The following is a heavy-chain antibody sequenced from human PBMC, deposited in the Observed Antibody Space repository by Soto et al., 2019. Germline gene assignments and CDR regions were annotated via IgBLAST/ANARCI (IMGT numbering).Heavy chain of an antibody. D-gene: IGHD1-7*01. V-gene: IGHV3-21*06. CDR2: ISSNSRYI. Sequence: DVHLVESGGGLVKPGGSLRLSCAASGFTFSTYSMNWVRQAPGKGLEWVSSISSNSRYIYYADSLKGRFNISRDNSKNSLYLQMSSLRAEDTAVYYCARADWNSYYFDYWGQGTLVTVSS. CDR3: ARADWNSYYFDY. J-gene: IGHJ4*02. CDR1: GFTFSTYS.